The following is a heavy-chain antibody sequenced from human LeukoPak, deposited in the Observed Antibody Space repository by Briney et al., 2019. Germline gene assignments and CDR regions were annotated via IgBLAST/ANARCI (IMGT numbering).Heavy chain of an antibody. V-gene: IGHV4-34*01. CDR2: INHSGST. D-gene: IGHD3-10*01. CDR1: GGSFSGYY. Sequence: SETLSLTCAVYGGSFSGYYWSWIRQPPGKGLEWIGEINHSGSTNYNSSLKSRVTISVDTSKNQFSLKLSSVTAADTAVYYCARGRRERITMVRGVTTRFDPWGQGTLVTVSS. J-gene: IGHJ5*02. CDR3: ARGRRERITMVRGVTTRFDP.